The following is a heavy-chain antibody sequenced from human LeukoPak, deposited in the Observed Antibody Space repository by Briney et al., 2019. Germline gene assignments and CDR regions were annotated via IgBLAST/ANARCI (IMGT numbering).Heavy chain of an antibody. V-gene: IGHV3-23*01. D-gene: IGHD2/OR15-2a*01. J-gene: IGHJ4*02. Sequence: GGSLRLSCAASGFTFSSYAMSWVRQAPGRGLEWGSGINGNADSTYYADSVKGRFTISRDNSKNTLYLQMNSLRAEDTAVYYCANVRYKYGKDYWGQGTLVTVSS. CDR2: INGNADST. CDR3: ANVRYKYGKDY. CDR1: GFTFSSYA.